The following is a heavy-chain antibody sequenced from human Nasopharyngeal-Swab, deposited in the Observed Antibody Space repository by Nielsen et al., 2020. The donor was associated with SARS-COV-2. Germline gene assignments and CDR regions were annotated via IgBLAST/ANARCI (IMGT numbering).Heavy chain of an antibody. Sequence: GESLKISCKGSGYSFTSYWISWVRQMPGKGLEWMGRIDPSGSYTNYSPSFQGHVTISADKSISTAYLQWSSLKASDTAMYYCARHDLGGYFSAYMDVWGKGTTVTVSS. CDR2: IDPSGSYT. CDR3: ARHDLGGYFSAYMDV. CDR1: GYSFTSYW. J-gene: IGHJ6*03. D-gene: IGHD3-22*01. V-gene: IGHV5-10-1*01.